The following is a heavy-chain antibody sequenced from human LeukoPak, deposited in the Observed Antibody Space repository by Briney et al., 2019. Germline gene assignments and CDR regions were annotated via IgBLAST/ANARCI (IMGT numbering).Heavy chain of an antibody. V-gene: IGHV4-61*02. CDR1: GGSISSGSYY. CDR3: ARDSSTSSGYYYYYYMDV. J-gene: IGHJ6*03. Sequence: PSETLSLTCTVSGGSISSGSYYWRWIRQPAGKGLEWIARIYTSGSTNYNPSLKSRVTISVDTSKNQFSLKLSSVTAADTAVYYCARDSSTSSGYYYYYYMDVWGKGTTVTVSS. D-gene: IGHD6-13*01. CDR2: IYTSGST.